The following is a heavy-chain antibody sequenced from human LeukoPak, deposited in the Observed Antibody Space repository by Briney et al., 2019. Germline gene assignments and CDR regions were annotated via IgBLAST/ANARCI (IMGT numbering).Heavy chain of an antibody. Sequence: GGSLRLSCAASGFTFSNYWMTWVRLAPGKGLEWVANIKHDGSEESYVDSVKGRFTISRDNAKNSLYLQMNSLRAEDTAIYYCAREWDSGSSSIDYWGPGILVTVSS. CDR2: IKHDGSEE. CDR1: GFTFSNYW. J-gene: IGHJ4*02. V-gene: IGHV3-7*01. D-gene: IGHD5-12*01. CDR3: AREWDSGSSSIDY.